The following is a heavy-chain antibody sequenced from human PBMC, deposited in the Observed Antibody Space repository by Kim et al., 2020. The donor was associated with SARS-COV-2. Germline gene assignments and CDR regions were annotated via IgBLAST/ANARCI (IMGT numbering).Heavy chain of an antibody. D-gene: IGHD3-10*01. CDR2: VYYTGDT. CDR1: GGSISTAFY. J-gene: IGHJ4*02. CDR3: ARASSRFGEYAL. V-gene: IGHV4-39*01. Sequence: SETLSLTCTVSGGSISTAFYWGWIRQPPGKGLEWIGSVYYTGDTYYSPSLKGRVTIYVDTSKNQFSLDVNSVLAADTAMFYCARASSRFGEYALWGQGTL.